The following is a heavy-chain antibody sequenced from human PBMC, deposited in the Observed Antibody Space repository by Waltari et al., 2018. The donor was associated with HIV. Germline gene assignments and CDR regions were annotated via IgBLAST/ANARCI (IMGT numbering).Heavy chain of an antibody. Sequence: EVQLVESGGGLVQPGGSLRLSCSASVFTYSSYSMNWVRQAPGKVLEWVSYISNSSCTIYYTDSVKGRFTISRDNAKNSLYLQMNSLRAEDTAVYYCARDRVTTPFEYWGQGTLVTVSS. D-gene: IGHD2-21*02. CDR1: VFTYSSYS. J-gene: IGHJ4*02. V-gene: IGHV3-48*01. CDR3: ARDRVTTPFEY. CDR2: ISNSSCTI.